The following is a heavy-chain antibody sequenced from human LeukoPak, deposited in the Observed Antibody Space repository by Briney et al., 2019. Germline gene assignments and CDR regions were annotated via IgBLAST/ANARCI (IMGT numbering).Heavy chain of an antibody. Sequence: GGSLRLSCAASGFTFSGYEMNWVRQAPGKGLEWVSYISGSGTTMYSVDSLRGRFTISRDNAKNSLYLQMNSLRAEDTAVYYCARGSWYFDLWGRGTLVTVSS. CDR1: GFTFSGYE. J-gene: IGHJ2*01. CDR3: ARGSWYFDL. CDR2: ISGSGTTM. V-gene: IGHV3-48*03.